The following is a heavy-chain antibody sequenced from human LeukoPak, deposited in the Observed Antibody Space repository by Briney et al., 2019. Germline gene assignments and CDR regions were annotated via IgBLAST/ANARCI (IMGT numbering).Heavy chain of an antibody. Sequence: ASVKVSCKTSGYTFTGYYLHWVRQAPGQRPEWMGRIDPDSGGTHYGQKFQGRVTVTRDTSITTAYMELSGLTSDDTAVYYCARVPGPYTTSRFDFWGQGTLVTVSS. V-gene: IGHV1-2*02. J-gene: IGHJ4*02. CDR3: ARVPGPYTTSRFDF. CDR2: IDPDSGGT. D-gene: IGHD2-2*02. CDR1: GYTFTGYY.